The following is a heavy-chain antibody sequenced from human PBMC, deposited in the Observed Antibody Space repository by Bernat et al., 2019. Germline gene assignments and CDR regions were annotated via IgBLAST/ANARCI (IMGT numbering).Heavy chain of an antibody. Sequence: QLQLQESGPGLVKPSETLSLTCIVSGGSISSSSYYWGWIRQPPGKGLEWIGSIYYSGSTYYNPSLKSRVTISVDTSKNQFSLKLNSVAAADTAVYHCARHGLSIAAAAYPFDSRGQGTLVTVSS. CDR1: GGSISSSSYY. J-gene: IGHJ4*02. CDR2: IYYSGST. V-gene: IGHV4-39*01. D-gene: IGHD6-13*01. CDR3: ARHGLSIAAAAYPFDS.